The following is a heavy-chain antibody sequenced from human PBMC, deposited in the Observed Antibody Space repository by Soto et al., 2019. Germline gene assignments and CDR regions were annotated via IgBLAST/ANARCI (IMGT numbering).Heavy chain of an antibody. Sequence: PGGSLRLSCAASGFTFSSYCIHWVRQAPGKGLEWVAVIWYDGSNKYYADSVKGRFTISRDNSKNTLYLQMNSLRAEDKAVYYCASYGSGTYIYGMDVWGQGNTVTVSS. D-gene: IGHD3-10*01. CDR3: ASYGSGTYIYGMDV. CDR1: GFTFSSYC. CDR2: IWYDGSNK. J-gene: IGHJ6*02. V-gene: IGHV3-33*01.